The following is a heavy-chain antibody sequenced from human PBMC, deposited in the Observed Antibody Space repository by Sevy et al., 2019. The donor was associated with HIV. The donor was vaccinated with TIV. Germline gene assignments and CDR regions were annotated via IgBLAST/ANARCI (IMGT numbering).Heavy chain of an antibody. V-gene: IGHV3-30*18. Sequence: GGSLRLSCAASGFTFSSYGMHWVRQAPGKGLEWVAVISYDGSNKYYADSVKGRFTISRDNSKNTLYLQMNSLGAEDTAVYYCAKGFILMVYDDYFDYWGQGTLVTVSS. D-gene: IGHD2-8*01. CDR1: GFTFSSYG. CDR2: ISYDGSNK. J-gene: IGHJ4*02. CDR3: AKGFILMVYDDYFDY.